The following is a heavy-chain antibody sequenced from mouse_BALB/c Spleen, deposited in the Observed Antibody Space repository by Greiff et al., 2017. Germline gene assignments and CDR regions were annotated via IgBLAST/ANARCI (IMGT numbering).Heavy chain of an antibody. J-gene: IGHJ4*01. Sequence: QVQLQQPGSVLVRPGASVKLSCKASGYTFTSSWMHWAKQRPGQGLEWIGEIHPSNGGTNYNEKFKRKATLTVDKSSSTAYMQLSSLTSEDSAVYYCTIPVHYYGPMDYWGQGTSVTVSS. D-gene: IGHD1-2*01. CDR2: IHPSNGGT. CDR3: TIPVHYYGPMDY. CDR1: GYTFTSSW. V-gene: IGHV1S16*01.